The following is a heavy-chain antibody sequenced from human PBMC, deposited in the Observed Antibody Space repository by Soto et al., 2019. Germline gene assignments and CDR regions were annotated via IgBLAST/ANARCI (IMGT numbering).Heavy chain of an antibody. V-gene: IGHV3-73*01. D-gene: IGHD3-3*02. CDR1: GFIFSDSA. CDR3: TSSIFGVIITRNY. CDR2: IRTKTNSYAT. Sequence: EVQLVESGGGLVQPGGSLKLSCAASGFIFSDSAIHWVRQASGKGLEWVGRIRTKTNSYATTYAASVQGRFTISRDDSENMPYLQMNNLKAEDTAVYYCTSSIFGVIITRNYWCQVTLVTVSS. J-gene: IGHJ4*02.